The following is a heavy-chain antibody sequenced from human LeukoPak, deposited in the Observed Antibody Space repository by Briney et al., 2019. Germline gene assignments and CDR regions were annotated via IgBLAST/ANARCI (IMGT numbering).Heavy chain of an antibody. V-gene: IGHV3-48*03. J-gene: IGHJ4*02. Sequence: PGGSLRLSCAASGFTVSSNEMNWVRQAPGKGLEWVSYISSSGSTIYYADSVKGRFTISRDNAKNSLYLQMNSLRAEDTAVYYCARDQTMYYDILTGPAAFDYWGQGTLVTVSS. CDR3: ARDQTMYYDILTGPAAFDY. D-gene: IGHD3-9*01. CDR2: ISSSGSTI. CDR1: GFTVSSNE.